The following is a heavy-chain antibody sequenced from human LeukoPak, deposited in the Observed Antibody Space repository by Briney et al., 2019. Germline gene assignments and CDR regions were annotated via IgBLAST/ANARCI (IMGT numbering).Heavy chain of an antibody. J-gene: IGHJ5*02. Sequence: SETLSLTCTVSGGSISSSSYYWSWIRQPPGKGLEWIAYIDYSGNTNYNPSLKSRVTISIDTSKNQFSLKLSLVTAADTAVYYCARGVAAPGTGGLSWFDPWGQGTLVTVSS. CDR2: IDYSGNT. CDR1: GGSISSSSYY. V-gene: IGHV4-61*01. CDR3: ARGVAAPGTGGLSWFDP. D-gene: IGHD6-13*01.